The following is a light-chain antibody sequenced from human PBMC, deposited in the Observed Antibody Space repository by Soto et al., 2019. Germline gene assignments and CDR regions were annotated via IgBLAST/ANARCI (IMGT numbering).Light chain of an antibody. CDR2: GAS. CDR1: QSVGSDF. Sequence: EIVLTQSPGTLSLSPGERATLSCRTSQSVGSDFLAWYQQRPGQPPRILIFGASVRATGIPDRFIGSGSGTDFTLTISRLEPEDFAVYYCQQYGSLSWAFGQGTKVEIK. J-gene: IGKJ1*01. CDR3: QQYGSLSWA. V-gene: IGKV3-20*01.